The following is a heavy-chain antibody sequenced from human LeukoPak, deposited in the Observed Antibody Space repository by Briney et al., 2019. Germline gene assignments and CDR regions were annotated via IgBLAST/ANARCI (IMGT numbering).Heavy chain of an antibody. CDR2: VSSSGRT. V-gene: IGHV4-61*02. Sequence: SETLSLTCTVSGDSISSGSFYWSWIRQAAGKGLEWIGRVSSSGRTTYNPSLKSRLTISITTSKNQFSLRVTSVTASDTAVYYCARRGTHGDTPRFDYWGQGTLVTVSS. CDR1: GDSISSGSFY. D-gene: IGHD3-10*01. J-gene: IGHJ4*02. CDR3: ARRGTHGDTPRFDY.